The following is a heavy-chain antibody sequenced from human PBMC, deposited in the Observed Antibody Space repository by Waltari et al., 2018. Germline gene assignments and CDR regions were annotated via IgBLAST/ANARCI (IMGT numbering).Heavy chain of an antibody. V-gene: IGHV3-9*01. D-gene: IGHD3-10*01. Sequence: EVQLVTSGGGLVQPGRSLRLACVGSGFRFDDYAMYWVRQRPGKGLEVIAGIGWNSGAIGYADSVRGRFSTYRDNARKSLYLQMGRLRPEDTALYYCVKGGWGFGAFYEQHWGQGIQVTVSS. CDR1: GFRFDDYA. J-gene: IGHJ4*02. CDR3: VKGGWGFGAFYEQH. CDR2: IGWNSGAI.